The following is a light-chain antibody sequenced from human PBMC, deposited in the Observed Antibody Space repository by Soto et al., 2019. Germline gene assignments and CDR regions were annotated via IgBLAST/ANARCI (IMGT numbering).Light chain of an antibody. CDR2: EVS. CDR1: SSDVGAYNY. CDR3: TSYTRTRNLL. Sequence: QSVLTQPASVSGSPGQSITISCAGTSSDVGAYNYVSWYQHHPGRAPKLIIFEVSHRPSGVSDRFSGSKSGNTAPLTISGLQTEDEADYYCTSYTRTRNLLFGGGTQLTVL. V-gene: IGLV2-14*01. J-gene: IGLJ2*01.